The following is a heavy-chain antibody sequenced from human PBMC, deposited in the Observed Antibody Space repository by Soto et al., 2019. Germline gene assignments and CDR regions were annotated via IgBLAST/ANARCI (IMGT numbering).Heavy chain of an antibody. CDR2: ISNGGITI. V-gene: IGHV3-48*03. J-gene: IGHJ4*02. Sequence: GWSLRLSCAASGFTFSSYEMNWVRQAPGKGLEWISYISNGGITIYYADSVRGRFTISRDNAKNSLYLQMNSLRAEDTAVYYCASTYYYDSSGPYYFDYWGQGTLVTVSS. CDR3: ASTYYYDSSGPYYFDY. CDR1: GFTFSSYE. D-gene: IGHD3-22*01.